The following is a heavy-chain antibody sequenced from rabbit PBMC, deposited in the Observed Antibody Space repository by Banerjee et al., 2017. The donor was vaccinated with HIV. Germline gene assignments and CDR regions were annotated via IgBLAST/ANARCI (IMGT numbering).Heavy chain of an antibody. D-gene: IGHD4-1*01. J-gene: IGHJ4*01. CDR3: ARDLAGVIGWNFGL. CDR2: IYTGDGNT. Sequence: QSLEESGGDLVKPGASLTLTCTASGFTLSTYWMCWARQAPGKGPEWVACIYTGDGNTYYASWAKGRFTISKTSSTTVTLQMTSLTAADTATYFCARDLAGVIGWNFGLWGQGTLVTVS. CDR1: GFTLSTYW. V-gene: IGHV1S40*01.